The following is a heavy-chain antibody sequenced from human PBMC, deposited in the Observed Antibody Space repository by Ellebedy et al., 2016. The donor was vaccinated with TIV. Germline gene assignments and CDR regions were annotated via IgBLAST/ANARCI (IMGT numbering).Heavy chain of an antibody. V-gene: IGHV3-21*01. D-gene: IGHD1-20*01. CDR1: GFTFSSYS. CDR3: ARDGMTETDTFDI. Sequence: GESLKISCASSGFTFSSYSMNWVRQAPGKGLEWVSSISSSSSYIFYADSVKGRFTISRDNAKTSLYLQMNSLRAEDTAVYYCARDGMTETDTFDIWGQGTMVTVSS. CDR2: ISSSSSYI. J-gene: IGHJ3*02.